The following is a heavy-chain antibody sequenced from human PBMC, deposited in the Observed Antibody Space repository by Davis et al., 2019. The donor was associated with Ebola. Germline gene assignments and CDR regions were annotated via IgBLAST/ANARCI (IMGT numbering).Heavy chain of an antibody. D-gene: IGHD3-10*01. CDR1: GFSLSTRGMR. V-gene: IGHV2-70*04. CDR2: IDWDDYK. J-gene: IGHJ4*02. CDR3: ARIVEGSGSSAFDY. Sequence: SGPTLVKPTETLTLTCTFSGFSLSTRGMRVNWIRQPPGKALEWLARIDWDDYKFYSTSLKTRLTISKDTSKNQVVLTMTNLDPMDTATYFCARIVEGSGSSAFDYWGQGTLVTVSS.